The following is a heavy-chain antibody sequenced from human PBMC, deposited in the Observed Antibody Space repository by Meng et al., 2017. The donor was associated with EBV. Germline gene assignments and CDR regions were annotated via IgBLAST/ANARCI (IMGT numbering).Heavy chain of an antibody. D-gene: IGHD2-15*01. Sequence: QVQVVQSGDEVKKPGASVKVSCKASGYTFTSYDINWVRQATGQGLEWMGWMNPNSGNTGYAQKFQGRVTMTRNTSISTAYMELSSLRSEDTAVYYCARGRGVYCSGGSCYPGWFDPWGQGTLVTVSS. V-gene: IGHV1-8*01. J-gene: IGHJ5*02. CDR2: MNPNSGNT. CDR1: GYTFTSYD. CDR3: ARGRGVYCSGGSCYPGWFDP.